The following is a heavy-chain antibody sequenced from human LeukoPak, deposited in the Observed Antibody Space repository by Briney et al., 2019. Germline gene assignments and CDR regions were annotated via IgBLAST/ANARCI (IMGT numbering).Heavy chain of an antibody. CDR3: ARTQAVAGTGWFDP. CDR1: GYTFTSYG. J-gene: IGHJ5*02. Sequence: ASVKLSCTASGYTFTSYGISWVRQAPGQGLEWMGWISAYNGNTNYAQKLQGRVTMTTDTSTSTAYMELRSLRSDDTAVYYCARTQAVAGTGWFDPWGQGTLVTVSS. CDR2: ISAYNGNT. D-gene: IGHD6-19*01. V-gene: IGHV1-18*01.